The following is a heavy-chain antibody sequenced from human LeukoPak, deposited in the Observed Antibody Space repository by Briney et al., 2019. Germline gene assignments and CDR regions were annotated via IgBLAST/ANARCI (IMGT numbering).Heavy chain of an antibody. J-gene: IGHJ6*02. D-gene: IGHD3-16*02. CDR1: GFTFSSYA. Sequence: PGGSLRLSCAASGFTFSSYAMNWVRQAPGKGLEWVSGISGSGGSTYYADSVKGRFTISRDNSKNTLYLQMNSLRAEDTAVYYCAKSISFWGSYRTHYYYYGMDVWGQGTTVTVSS. CDR2: ISGSGGST. CDR3: AKSISFWGSYRTHYYYYGMDV. V-gene: IGHV3-23*01.